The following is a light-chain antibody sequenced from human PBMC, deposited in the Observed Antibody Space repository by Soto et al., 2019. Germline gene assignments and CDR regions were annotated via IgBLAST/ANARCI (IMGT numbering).Light chain of an antibody. V-gene: IGKV1-39*01. J-gene: IGKJ1*01. Sequence: DIQMTQSPSSLSASVVDRVTITCRASQSITTFLNWYQQKPGKAPNLLIYATSSLQSGVPSRFSGSGSGTDFTLTIRSLHAEEFATYYCQQSYITPWTVGQGTKVEIK. CDR2: ATS. CDR3: QQSYITPWT. CDR1: QSITTF.